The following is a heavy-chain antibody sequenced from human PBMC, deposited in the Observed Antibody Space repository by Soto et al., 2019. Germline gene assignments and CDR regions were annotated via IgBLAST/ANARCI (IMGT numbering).Heavy chain of an antibody. V-gene: IGHV2-5*02. CDR3: AHVLGYCSGGSCYSGPSDY. CDR2: IYWDGDK. Sequence: QITLKESGPTVVKPTQTLTLTCSFSGFSLSTRGMGVGWIRQPPGKPLEWLALIYWDGDKRYRPSLQSRLTISKDTSNNQVVLTMTNMDPVDTATYYCAHVLGYCSGGSCYSGPSDYWGQGTLVTVSS. CDR1: GFSLSTRGMG. D-gene: IGHD2-15*01. J-gene: IGHJ4*02.